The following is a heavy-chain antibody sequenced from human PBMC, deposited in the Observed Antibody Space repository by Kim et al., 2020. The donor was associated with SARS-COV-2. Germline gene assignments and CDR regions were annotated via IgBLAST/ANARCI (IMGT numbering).Heavy chain of an antibody. CDR3: AKVHRTLAAPTPLDY. V-gene: IGHV3-23*01. D-gene: IGHD2-15*01. J-gene: IGHJ4*02. Sequence: ASVKGRFTISRDNSKNTLYLQMNSLRAEDTAVYYCAKVHRTLAAPTPLDYWGQGTLVTVSS.